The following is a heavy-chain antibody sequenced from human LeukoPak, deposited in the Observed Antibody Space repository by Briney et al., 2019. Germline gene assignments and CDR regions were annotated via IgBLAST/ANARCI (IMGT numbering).Heavy chain of an antibody. CDR1: GFTFSSYY. CDR2: INSDGSST. V-gene: IGHV3-74*01. J-gene: IGHJ4*02. Sequence: GGSLRLSCVVSGFTFSSYYMHWVRQAPGKGLVWVSRINSDGSSTSYADSVKGRFTISRDNAKNTMYLQMNRLRAEDTAVYYCARPAYCGGDCYSYFDSWGQGTLVTVSS. D-gene: IGHD2-21*02. CDR3: ARPAYCGGDCYSYFDS.